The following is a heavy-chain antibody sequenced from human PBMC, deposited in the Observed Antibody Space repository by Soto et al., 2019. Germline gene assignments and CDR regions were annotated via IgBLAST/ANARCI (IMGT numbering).Heavy chain of an antibody. CDR3: ARDALPDSSAIGGVGY. D-gene: IGHD3-22*01. CDR1: GGTFSSYA. Sequence: QVQLVQSGAEVKKPGSSVKVSCKASGGTFSSYAISWVRQAPGQGLEWMGGIIPIFGPANYAQKFQGRVTITADKSTSTAYMELSSLRSEDTAVYYCARDALPDSSAIGGVGYWGQGTLVTVSS. CDR2: IIPIFGPA. V-gene: IGHV1-69*06. J-gene: IGHJ4*02.